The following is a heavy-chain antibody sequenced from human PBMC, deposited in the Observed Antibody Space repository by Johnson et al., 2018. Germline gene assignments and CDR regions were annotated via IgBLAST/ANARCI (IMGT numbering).Heavy chain of an antibody. CDR1: GFTFSSFY. Sequence: EQLVQSGGGLVQPGGTLRLSCAASGFTFSSFYMSWVRQAPGKGLEWVANIRQDGRGIHYVDSVRGRFTISRDNAKNSLYLQMNSRSSEYTAVYYWARSSDYGDKHNWFDPWGQGSLVTVSS. V-gene: IGHV3-7*01. J-gene: IGHJ5*02. CDR2: IRQDGRGI. CDR3: ARSSDYGDKHNWFDP. D-gene: IGHD4-17*01.